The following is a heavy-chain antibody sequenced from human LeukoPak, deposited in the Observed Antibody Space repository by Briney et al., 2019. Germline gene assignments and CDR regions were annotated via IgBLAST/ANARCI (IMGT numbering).Heavy chain of an antibody. CDR1: GFTFSSYA. CDR3: AKGPRPIAVAGLFDY. CDR2: ISGSGGST. Sequence: PGGSLRLSCAASGFTFSSYAMSRVRQAPGKGLEWVSAISGSGGSTYYADSVKGRFTISRDNSKNTLYLQMNSLRAEDTAVYYCAKGPRPIAVAGLFDYWGQGTLVTVSS. V-gene: IGHV3-23*01. J-gene: IGHJ4*02. D-gene: IGHD6-19*01.